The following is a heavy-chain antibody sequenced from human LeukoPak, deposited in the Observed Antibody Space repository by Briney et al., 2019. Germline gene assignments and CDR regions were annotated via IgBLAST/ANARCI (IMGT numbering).Heavy chain of an antibody. CDR1: GGSISSYY. D-gene: IGHD1-1*01. CDR2: INYSGST. Sequence: SETLSLTCTVSGGSISSYYWSWIGQPPGKGLEWIAYINYSGSTNYNPSLKSRVTISIDTSKNQFSLKLSSVTAADTAVYYCARSRVVQRRVPFDYWGQGTLVTVSS. J-gene: IGHJ4*02. V-gene: IGHV4-59*08. CDR3: ARSRVVQRRVPFDY.